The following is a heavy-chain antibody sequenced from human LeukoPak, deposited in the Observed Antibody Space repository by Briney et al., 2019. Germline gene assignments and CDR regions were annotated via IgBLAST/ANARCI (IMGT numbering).Heavy chain of an antibody. Sequence: GGSLRLSCAASGFTFRTFAMSWVRQAPGKGLEWVSSLSGIGGSDTSTYYADSVKGRFTISRDNSRNTMYLQMDSLRAEDTAVYYCAKEYDSGGYGANFDYWGQGTLVTVSS. CDR2: LSGIGGSDTST. V-gene: IGHV3-23*01. J-gene: IGHJ4*02. CDR1: GFTFRTFA. D-gene: IGHD3-10*01. CDR3: AKEYDSGGYGANFDY.